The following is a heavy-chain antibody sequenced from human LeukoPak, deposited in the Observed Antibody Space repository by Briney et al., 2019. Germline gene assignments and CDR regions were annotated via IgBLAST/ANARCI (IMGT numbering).Heavy chain of an antibody. V-gene: IGHV3-23*01. CDR3: ARAGRYPNWFDP. Sequence: GSLRLSCAASGFNFSIYAMNWVRQTPGKGPEWVSVSGVSDENTYYADSVRGRFTTSRDNSKNTLYLQMNSLRAEDTAVYYCARAGRYPNWFDPWGQGTLVTVSS. D-gene: IGHD1-26*01. J-gene: IGHJ5*02. CDR1: GFNFSIYA. CDR2: SGVSDENT.